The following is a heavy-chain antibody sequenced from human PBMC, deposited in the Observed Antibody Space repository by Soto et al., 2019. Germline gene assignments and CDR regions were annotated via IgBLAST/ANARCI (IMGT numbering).Heavy chain of an antibody. CDR3: AREGMDCSGGSCYSVFFWGEFDC. V-gene: IGHV3-30-3*01. Sequence: QVQLVESGGGVVQPGRSLRLSCAASGFTFSSYAMHWVRQAPGKGLEWVAVISYDGSNKYYADSVKGRFTISRDNSKNTLYLQMNSLRAEDTAVYYCAREGMDCSGGSCYSVFFWGEFDCWGQGTLVTVSS. J-gene: IGHJ4*02. D-gene: IGHD2-15*01. CDR2: ISYDGSNK. CDR1: GFTFSSYA.